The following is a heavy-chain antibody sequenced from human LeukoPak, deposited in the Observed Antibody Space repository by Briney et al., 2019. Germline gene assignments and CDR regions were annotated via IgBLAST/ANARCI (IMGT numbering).Heavy chain of an antibody. CDR2: ISSSSSYI. Sequence: GGSLRLSCAASGFTFDDYGMSWVRQAPGKGLEWVSSISSSSSYIYYADSVKGRFTISRDNAKNSLYLQTNSLRAEDTAVYYCARAHNWKYGSFDFWGQGTLVTVSS. CDR1: GFTFDDYG. V-gene: IGHV3-21*01. CDR3: ARAHNWKYGSFDF. J-gene: IGHJ4*02. D-gene: IGHD1-7*01.